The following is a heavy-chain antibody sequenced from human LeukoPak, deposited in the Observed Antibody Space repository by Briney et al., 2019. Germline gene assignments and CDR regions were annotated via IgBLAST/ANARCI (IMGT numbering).Heavy chain of an antibody. V-gene: IGHV3-48*03. CDR1: GFTFDDYG. CDR2: ITSSGSTI. J-gene: IGHJ6*04. Sequence: GGSLRLSCAASGFTFDDYGMSCARQAPGKGLEWVSYITSSGSTIYYADSVKGRFTISRDNAKNSLYLQMNSLRAEDTAVYYCAELGIPMIGGVWGKGTTVTISS. D-gene: IGHD3-10*02. CDR3: AELGIPMIGGV.